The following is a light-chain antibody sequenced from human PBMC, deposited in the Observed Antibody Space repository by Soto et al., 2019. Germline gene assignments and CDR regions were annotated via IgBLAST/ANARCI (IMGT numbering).Light chain of an antibody. CDR1: SGHSIYA. Sequence: QSVLTQSPSASASLGASVKLTCTLSSGHSIYAIAWHQQQPEKGPRYLMKLNSDGSHSKGDGIHDRFSGSSSGAERYLTISSLQSEDEADYYCQTWGTGIIVFGGCTKLTVL. CDR2: LNSDGSH. V-gene: IGLV4-69*01. J-gene: IGLJ2*01. CDR3: QTWGTGIIV.